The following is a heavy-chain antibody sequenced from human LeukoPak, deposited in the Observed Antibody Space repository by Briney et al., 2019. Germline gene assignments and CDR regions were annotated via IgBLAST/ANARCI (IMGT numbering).Heavy chain of an antibody. D-gene: IGHD3-16*01. J-gene: IGHJ4*02. CDR3: ARARGPRGGVCDY. V-gene: IGHV3-11*01. CDR1: GFTFSDYY. Sequence: PGGSLRLSCAASGFTFSDYYMTWIRQAPGKGLEWVSYISSSYTMYYADSVKGRFTISRDNAKNSLYLQMNGLRAEDTAVYYCARARGPRGGVCDYWGQGTLVTVSS. CDR2: ISSSYTM.